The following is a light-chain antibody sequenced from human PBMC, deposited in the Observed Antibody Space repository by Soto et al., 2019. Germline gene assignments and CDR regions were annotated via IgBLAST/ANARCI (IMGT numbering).Light chain of an antibody. CDR3: QQYKNSPPWT. Sequence: IVLTQSPDTLSLSLGEGASLSCRASQRVSSNLAWYQQKPGEAPRLLIYGASSRATSVPARCSSGGACTKVTPTISSRQPPDVAANYGQQYKNSPPWTFGQGTKVDI. V-gene: IGKV3-15*01. J-gene: IGKJ1*01. CDR1: QRVSSN. CDR2: GAS.